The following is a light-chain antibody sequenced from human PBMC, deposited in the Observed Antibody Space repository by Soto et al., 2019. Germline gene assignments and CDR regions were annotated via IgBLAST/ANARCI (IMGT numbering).Light chain of an antibody. J-gene: IGLJ1*01. Sequence: QSVLTQPTSASGTPGQRVTISCSGSSSNIRSNTVNWYQQLPGTAPKLLIYSNNQRPSGVPDRFSGSNSGTSASLAISGLQSEDEADYYCAAWDDSLNGYVFGTGTKLTVL. V-gene: IGLV1-44*01. CDR2: SNN. CDR1: SSNIRSNT. CDR3: AAWDDSLNGYV.